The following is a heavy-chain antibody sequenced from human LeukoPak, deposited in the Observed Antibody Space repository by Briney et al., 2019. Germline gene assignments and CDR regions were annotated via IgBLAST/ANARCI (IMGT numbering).Heavy chain of an antibody. Sequence: GGSLRLSCAASGFSFDEYAMHWVRQAPGKGLEWVSGISLNSGSIGYADAVKGRFTISRDNAKNSPFLQMKSLRVEDTAFYYCVKDTAPEYYYDSSGYFQQWGQGALVTVSS. CDR3: VKDTAPEYYYDSSGYFQQ. J-gene: IGHJ1*01. CDR2: ISLNSGSI. D-gene: IGHD3-22*01. CDR1: GFSFDEYA. V-gene: IGHV3-9*01.